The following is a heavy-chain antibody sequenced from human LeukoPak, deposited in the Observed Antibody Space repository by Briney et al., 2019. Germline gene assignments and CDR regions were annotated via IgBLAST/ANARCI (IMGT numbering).Heavy chain of an antibody. D-gene: IGHD3-22*01. CDR1: GYTFTGYY. V-gene: IGHV1-46*01. J-gene: IGHJ4*02. CDR2: INPSGGST. Sequence: GASVKVSCKASGYTFTGYYMHWVRQAPGQGLEWMGIINPSGGSTSYAQKFQGRVTMARDTSTSTVYMELSSLRSEDTAVYYCARDLGDYDSSGYYHFDYWGQGTLVTVSS. CDR3: ARDLGDYDSSGYYHFDY.